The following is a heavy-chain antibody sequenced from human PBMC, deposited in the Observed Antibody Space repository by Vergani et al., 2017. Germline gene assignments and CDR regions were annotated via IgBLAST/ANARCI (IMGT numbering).Heavy chain of an antibody. V-gene: IGHV1-8*01. CDR1: GYTFTSYD. Sequence: QVQLVQSGAEVKKPGASVKASCKASGYTFTSYDINWVRQATGQGLEWMGWMNPNSGNTGYAQKFQGRVTMTRNTSISTAYMELSSLRSEDTAVYYCARGVGNDYRSKNYGGYYYYYMDVWGKGTTVTVSS. D-gene: IGHD4-23*01. J-gene: IGHJ6*03. CDR3: ARGVGNDYRSKNYGGYYYYYMDV. CDR2: MNPNSGNT.